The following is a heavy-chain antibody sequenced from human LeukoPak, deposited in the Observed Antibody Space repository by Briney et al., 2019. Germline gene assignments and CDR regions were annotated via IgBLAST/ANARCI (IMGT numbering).Heavy chain of an antibody. CDR3: ARLWGYGDYQMSSFDY. V-gene: IGHV1-18*01. CDR1: GYTFTSYG. D-gene: IGHD4-17*01. J-gene: IGHJ4*02. Sequence: ASVKVSCKASGYTFTSYGISWVRQAPGQGLEWMGWISAYNGNTNYAQKLQGRVTMTTDTSTSTAYMELRSLRSDDTAVYYCARLWGYGDYQMSSFDYWGQGTLVTVSS. CDR2: ISAYNGNT.